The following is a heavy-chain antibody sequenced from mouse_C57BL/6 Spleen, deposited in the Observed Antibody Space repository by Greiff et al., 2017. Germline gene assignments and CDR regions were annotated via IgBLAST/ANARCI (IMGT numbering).Heavy chain of an antibody. D-gene: IGHD3-2*02. V-gene: IGHV1-55*01. CDR3: ARGRDSSGYGAMDY. CDR1: GYTFTSYW. J-gene: IGHJ4*01. CDR2: IYPGSGST. Sequence: QVQLQQPGAELVKPGASVKMSCKASGYTFTSYWITWVKQRPGQGLEWIGDIYPGSGSTNYNEKFKSKATLTVDTSSSTAYMQLSSLTSEDSAVYYCARGRDSSGYGAMDYWGQGTSVTVSS.